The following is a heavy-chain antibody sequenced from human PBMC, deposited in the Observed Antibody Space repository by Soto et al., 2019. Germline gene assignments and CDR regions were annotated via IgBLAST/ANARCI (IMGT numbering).Heavy chain of an antibody. CDR2: IYYSGST. J-gene: IGHJ4*02. D-gene: IGHD5-18*01. V-gene: IGHV4-61*01. CDR3: ARVGLTATRQDY. Sequence: SETLSLTCTVSGGSVSSGSYYWSWIRQPPGKGLEWIGYIYYSGSTNYNPSLKSRVTISVDTSKNQFSLKLSSVTAADTAVYYCARVGLTATRQDYWGQGTLVTVPQ. CDR1: GGSVSSGSYY.